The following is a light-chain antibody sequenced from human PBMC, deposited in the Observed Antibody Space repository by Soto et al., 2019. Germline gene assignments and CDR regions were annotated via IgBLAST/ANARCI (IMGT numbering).Light chain of an antibody. V-gene: IGKV1-5*01. J-gene: IGKJ1*01. CDR3: QHHNSYSQT. CDR1: QSISYN. CDR2: GAS. Sequence: DIELTQSPPTLSASVGERATITCRATQSISYNLAWYQQMPGKAPKLLLYGASSLQSGIPSRFSGSGSGTDFTLTISSLQPDDFATYYCQHHNSYSQTFGQGTKVEIK.